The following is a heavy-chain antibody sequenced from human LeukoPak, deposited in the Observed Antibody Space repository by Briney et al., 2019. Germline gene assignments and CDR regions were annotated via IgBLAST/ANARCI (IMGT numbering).Heavy chain of an antibody. Sequence: SQTLSLTCALSGDSVSSNSAAWNWIRQSPSRGLEWLGRTYYRSKWYNDYTVSVKSRITINPDTSKNQFSLQLNSVTPEDTAVYYCARVGGTYYYGSGSYGYYFDYWGQGTLVTVSS. J-gene: IGHJ4*02. D-gene: IGHD3-10*01. CDR3: ARVGGTYYYGSGSYGYYFDY. V-gene: IGHV6-1*01. CDR2: TYYRSKWYN. CDR1: GDSVSSNSAA.